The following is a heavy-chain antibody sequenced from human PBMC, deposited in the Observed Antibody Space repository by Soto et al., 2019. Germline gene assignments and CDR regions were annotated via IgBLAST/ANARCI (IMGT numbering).Heavy chain of an antibody. Sequence: ASVKVSCKASGYTFSDYYLHWLRQAPGQGLEWMGWISPKSGGTHYAPKFEGRVTLTTDTSISTAFMELSRLTSDDTAVYYCARGPRTQLWFPNVYCGQGTLVTVSS. CDR1: GYTFSDYY. CDR3: ARGPRTQLWFPNVY. J-gene: IGHJ4*02. CDR2: ISPKSGGT. V-gene: IGHV1-2*02. D-gene: IGHD5-18*01.